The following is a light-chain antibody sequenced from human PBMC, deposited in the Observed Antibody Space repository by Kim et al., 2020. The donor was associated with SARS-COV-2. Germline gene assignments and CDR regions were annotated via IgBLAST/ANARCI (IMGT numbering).Light chain of an antibody. CDR1: SSNIGNNY. V-gene: IGLV1-51*01. CDR2: DNN. Sequence: GQKGTVAGSGSSSNIGNNYVSWYQQLPGKAPKLLIYDNNKRPSGIPDRFSGSKSGTSATLGITGLQTGDEADYYCGTWDSSLSAWVFGGGTQLTVL. J-gene: IGLJ3*02. CDR3: GTWDSSLSAWV.